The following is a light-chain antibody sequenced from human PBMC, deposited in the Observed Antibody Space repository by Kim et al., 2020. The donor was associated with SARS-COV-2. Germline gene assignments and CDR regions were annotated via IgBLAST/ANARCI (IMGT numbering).Light chain of an antibody. CDR2: GAD. J-gene: IGLJ3*02. Sequence: GQRVIISCSGSSSSIGANPISWYQQLPGKAPKLLIYGADQRPSGVPDRFSGSKSGTSASLAISGLQSGDDADYFCATWDDSLYGRVFGGGTQLTVL. CDR3: ATWDDSLYGRV. CDR1: SSSIGANP. V-gene: IGLV1-44*01.